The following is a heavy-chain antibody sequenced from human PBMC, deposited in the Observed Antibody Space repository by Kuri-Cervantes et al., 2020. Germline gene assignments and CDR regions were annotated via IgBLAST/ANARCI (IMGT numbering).Heavy chain of an antibody. Sequence: GESLKISCAASGFTSSDYHMDWVRQASGKGLEWVGRMRNKARRYTTEYAASVKGRFTVSGDDSKNSLYLQMNSLKTEDTAVYYCAKDLPLYSGHYYDSSGQGDWGSFDYWGQGTLVTVSS. V-gene: IGHV3-72*01. D-gene: IGHD3-22*01. CDR2: MRNKARRYTT. CDR1: GFTSSDYH. CDR3: AKDLPLYSGHYYDSSGQGDWGSFDY. J-gene: IGHJ4*02.